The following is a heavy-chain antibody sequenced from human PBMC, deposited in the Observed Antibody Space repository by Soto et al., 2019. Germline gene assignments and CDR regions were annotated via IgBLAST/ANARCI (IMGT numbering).Heavy chain of an antibody. CDR3: ARAMRSAATYNWFDP. CDR1: GGSISSGGYY. D-gene: IGHD2-2*01. V-gene: IGHV4-31*03. Sequence: QVQLQEPGPGLVKPSQTLSLTCTVSGGSISSGGYYWSWIRQHPGKGLEWIGYIYYSGSTYYNPSLKSRVTISVDTSKNQFSLKLSSVTAADTAVYYCARAMRSAATYNWFDPWGQGTLVTVSS. CDR2: IYYSGST. J-gene: IGHJ5*02.